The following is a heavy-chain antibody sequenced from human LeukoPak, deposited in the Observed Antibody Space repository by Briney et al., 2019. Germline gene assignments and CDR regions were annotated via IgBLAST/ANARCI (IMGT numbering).Heavy chain of an antibody. Sequence: GGSLRLSCAASGFTFSSHAMHWVRQAPGMGLEWVAVISYDGSNKYYADSVKGRFTISRDNSKNTLYLQMNSLRAEDTAVYYCAKDRTSFKTDAFDIWGQGTMVTVSS. D-gene: IGHD1-14*01. CDR3: AKDRTSFKTDAFDI. CDR1: GFTFSSHA. V-gene: IGHV3-30-3*01. J-gene: IGHJ3*02. CDR2: ISYDGSNK.